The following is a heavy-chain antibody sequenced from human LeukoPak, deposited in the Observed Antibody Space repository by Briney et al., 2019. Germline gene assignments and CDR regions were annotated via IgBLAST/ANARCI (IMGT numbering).Heavy chain of an antibody. J-gene: IGHJ4*02. CDR1: GFTFSSYW. Sequence: GGSLRLPCAASGFTFSSYWMHWVRQAPGKGLVWVSRINTDGSSTTYADSVKGRFTISRDNAKNTLYLQMNSLRTEDSAVYYCAKDSAATFDYWGQGSLVTISS. V-gene: IGHV3-74*01. CDR2: INTDGSST. CDR3: AKDSAATFDY. D-gene: IGHD1-26*01.